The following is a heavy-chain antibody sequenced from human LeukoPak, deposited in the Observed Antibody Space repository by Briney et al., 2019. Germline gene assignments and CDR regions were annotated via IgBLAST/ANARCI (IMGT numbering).Heavy chain of an antibody. V-gene: IGHV4-59*12. J-gene: IGHJ4*02. CDR2: IYYSGST. CDR3: ARIGKVGAGNWAPFDY. D-gene: IGHD1-26*01. CDR1: GGSISSYY. Sequence: SETLSLTCTVSGGSISSYYWSWIRQPPGKGLEWIGYIYYSGSTNYNPSLQSRVTMSVDTSKNQFSLKLSSVTAADTAVYYCARIGKVGAGNWAPFDYWGQGTLITVSS.